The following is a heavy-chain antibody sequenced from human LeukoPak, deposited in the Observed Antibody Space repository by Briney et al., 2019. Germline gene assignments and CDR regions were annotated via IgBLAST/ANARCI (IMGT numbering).Heavy chain of an antibody. Sequence: ASVKVSCKASGYTFASYDINWVRQATGQGLEWMGWMNPNTGNTGYAQKFQGRVTMTRDTSISTAYMELSSLRSDDTAVYYCARKFLGSRGYYFDYWGQGTLVTVSS. J-gene: IGHJ4*02. D-gene: IGHD3-10*01. CDR3: ARKFLGSRGYYFDY. CDR2: MNPNTGNT. V-gene: IGHV1-8*01. CDR1: GYTFASYD.